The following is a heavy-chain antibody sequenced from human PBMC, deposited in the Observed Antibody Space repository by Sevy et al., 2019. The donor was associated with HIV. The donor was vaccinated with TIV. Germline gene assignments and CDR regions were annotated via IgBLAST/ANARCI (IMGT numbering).Heavy chain of an antibody. CDR1: GFTVSRNY. D-gene: IGHD5-12*01. Sequence: GGSLRLSCAASGFTVSRNYMSWVHQAPGKGLEWVSVIYSGGSTYYADSVKGRFTISRDNSKNTLYLQMNSLRAEDTAVYYCARDRRGYVDYYYYYMDVWGKGTTVTVSS. J-gene: IGHJ6*03. CDR2: IYSGGST. CDR3: ARDRRGYVDYYYYYMDV. V-gene: IGHV3-53*01.